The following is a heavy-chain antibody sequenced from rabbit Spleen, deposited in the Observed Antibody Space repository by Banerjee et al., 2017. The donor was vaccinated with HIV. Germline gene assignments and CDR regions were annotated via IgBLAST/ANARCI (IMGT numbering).Heavy chain of an antibody. CDR1: GFSFSNKAV. J-gene: IGHJ4*01. V-gene: IGHV1S45*01. CDR2: INAVTGKA. Sequence: QEQLVESGGGLVKPEGSLKLSCTASGFSFSNKAVMCWVRQAPGKGLEWIACINAVTGKAVYASWAKGRIIMSRTSSTTVFLQMTSLTAADTATYFCARDLVTVIGWNFNLWGQGTLVTVS. D-gene: IGHD5-1*01. CDR3: ARDLVTVIGWNFNL.